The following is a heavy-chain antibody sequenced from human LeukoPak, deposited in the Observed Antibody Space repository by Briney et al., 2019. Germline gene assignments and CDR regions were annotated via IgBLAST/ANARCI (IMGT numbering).Heavy chain of an antibody. J-gene: IGHJ6*02. CDR2: IYYSGST. Sequence: SETLSLTCTVSGGSISSYYWSWIRQPPGKGLEWIGYIYYSGSTNYNPSLKSRVTISVDTSKNQFSLKLSSVTAADTAVYYCARGLAPYYDFWSGYSLCLGYYYYGMDVWGQGTTVTVSS. CDR3: ARGLAPYYDFWSGYSLCLGYYYYGMDV. D-gene: IGHD3-3*01. V-gene: IGHV4-59*01. CDR1: GGSISSYY.